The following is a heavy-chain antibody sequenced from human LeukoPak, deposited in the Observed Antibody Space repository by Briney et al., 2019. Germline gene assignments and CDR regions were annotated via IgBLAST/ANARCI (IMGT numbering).Heavy chain of an antibody. V-gene: IGHV4-4*09. Sequence: SETLSLTCNVSGGSIKNYYWSWIRQPPGKGLEWIGYIYTSGSTNYNPSLTSRVTISVDTSKDQFSLKLTSVTAADTAVYYCARLTYTTRPVDVWGKGTTVTVSS. CDR2: IYTSGST. D-gene: IGHD3-16*01. CDR1: GGSIKNYY. J-gene: IGHJ6*04. CDR3: ARLTYTTRPVDV.